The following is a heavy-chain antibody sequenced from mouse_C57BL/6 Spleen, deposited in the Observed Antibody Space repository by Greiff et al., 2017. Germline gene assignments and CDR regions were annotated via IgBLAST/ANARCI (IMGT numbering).Heavy chain of an antibody. V-gene: IGHV14-4*01. CDR1: GFNIKDDY. D-gene: IGHD1-1*01. J-gene: IGHJ1*03. CDR3: THYYGSSPPYWYFDV. CDR2: IDPENGDT. Sequence: VQLQQSGAELVRPGASVKLSCTASGFNIKDDYMHWVKQRPEQGLEWIGWIDPENGDTEYASKFQGKATITADTSSNTAYLQLSSLTSEDTAVYYWTHYYGSSPPYWYFDVWGTGTTVTVSS.